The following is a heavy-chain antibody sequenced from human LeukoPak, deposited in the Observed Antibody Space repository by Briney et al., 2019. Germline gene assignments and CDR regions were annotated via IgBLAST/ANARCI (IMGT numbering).Heavy chain of an antibody. CDR2: FDPEDGET. CDR3: ATPNGYSSSWYAFDI. CDR1: GYTLTELS. Sequence: ASVKVSCKVPGYTLTELSMHWVRQAPGKGLEWMGGFDPEDGETIYAQKFQGRVTMTEDTSTDTAYMELSSLRSEDTAVYYCATPNGYSSSWYAFDIWGQGTMVTVSS. V-gene: IGHV1-24*01. J-gene: IGHJ3*02. D-gene: IGHD6-13*01.